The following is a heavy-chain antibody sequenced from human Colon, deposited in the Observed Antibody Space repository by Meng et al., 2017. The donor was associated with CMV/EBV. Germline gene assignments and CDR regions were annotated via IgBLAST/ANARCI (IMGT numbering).Heavy chain of an antibody. CDR2: ISGYNGNT. J-gene: IGHJ4*02. Sequence: SGYTLTNYGITWVRQAPGQGLEWVGWISGYNGNTHNAQKVQGRVTMTIDISASTAYMELGSLRSDDTAIYYCAQNKRDGYNAYYFDYWGQGTLVTVSS. D-gene: IGHD5-24*01. CDR1: GYTLTNYG. CDR3: AQNKRDGYNAYYFDY. V-gene: IGHV1-18*01.